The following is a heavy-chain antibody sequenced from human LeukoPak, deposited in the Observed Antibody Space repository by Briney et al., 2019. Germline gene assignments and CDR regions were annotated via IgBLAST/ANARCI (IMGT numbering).Heavy chain of an antibody. V-gene: IGHV4-61*02. J-gene: IGHJ5*02. Sequence: SETLSLTCTVSGGSISSSSYYWSWIRQPAGKGLEWIGRIYTSGSTNYNPSLKSRVTMSVDTSKNQFSLKLSSVTAADTAVYYCARTAYYYDSSGYYLDWFDPWGQGTLVTVSS. CDR1: GGSISSSSYY. D-gene: IGHD3-22*01. CDR3: ARTAYYYDSSGYYLDWFDP. CDR2: IYTSGST.